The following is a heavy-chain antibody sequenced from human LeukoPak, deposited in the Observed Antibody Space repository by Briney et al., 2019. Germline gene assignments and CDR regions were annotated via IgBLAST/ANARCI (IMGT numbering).Heavy chain of an antibody. CDR2: ISSTGGTT. V-gene: IGHV3-23*01. J-gene: IGHJ4*02. CDR1: GITFSSYG. D-gene: IGHD5-18*01. CDR3: AKDLVYSYGFDY. Sequence: PGGTLRLSCAASGITFSSYGMSWVRQAPGKGLEWVSSISSTGGTTYYADSVKGRFTISRDNSKNTLYLQMNSLRAEDTAVYYCAKDLVYSYGFDYWGQGTLVTVSS.